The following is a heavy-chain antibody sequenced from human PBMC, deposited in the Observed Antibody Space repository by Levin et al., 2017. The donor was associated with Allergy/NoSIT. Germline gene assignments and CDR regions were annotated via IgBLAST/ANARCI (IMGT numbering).Heavy chain of an antibody. CDR2: IYPGDSDT. D-gene: IGHD2/OR15-2a*01. Sequence: KGGESLKISCKGSGYRFNNYWIAWVRQMPGKGLEWMGVIYPGDSDTRYSPSFQGRVTISVDKSISTAYLQWNGLEASDTAMYYCARRNEGRENNWFDPWGQGTLVTVSS. CDR1: GYRFNNYW. V-gene: IGHV5-51*01. CDR3: ARRNEGRENNWFDP. J-gene: IGHJ5*02.